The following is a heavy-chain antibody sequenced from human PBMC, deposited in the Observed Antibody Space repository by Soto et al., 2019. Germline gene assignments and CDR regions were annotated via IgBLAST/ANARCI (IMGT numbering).Heavy chain of an antibody. CDR1: GGTFSSYA. D-gene: IGHD2-15*01. V-gene: IGHV1-69*13. Sequence: ASVKVSCKASGGTFSSYAISWVRQAPGQGLEWMGGIIPIFGTANYAQKFQGRVTITADESTSTAYMELSSLRSEDTAVYYCARAWVVDVDGLYGMDVWGQGTTVTVSS. CDR2: IIPIFGTA. J-gene: IGHJ6*02. CDR3: ARAWVVDVDGLYGMDV.